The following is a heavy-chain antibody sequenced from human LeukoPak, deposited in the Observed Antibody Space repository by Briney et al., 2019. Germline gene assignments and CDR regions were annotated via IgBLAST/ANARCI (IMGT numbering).Heavy chain of an antibody. Sequence: GGSLRLSCAVSGFTFSNYWMHWVRQAPGEGLVWVAHMNRDGRSTSYADSVKGRFTISRDNAKNTLYVQMNRLRSEDTAVYYCARDMYRSGWSYYFDHWGQGTLVTVSS. CDR2: MNRDGRST. CDR1: GFTFSNYW. V-gene: IGHV3-74*01. J-gene: IGHJ4*02. CDR3: ARDMYRSGWSYYFDH. D-gene: IGHD6-19*01.